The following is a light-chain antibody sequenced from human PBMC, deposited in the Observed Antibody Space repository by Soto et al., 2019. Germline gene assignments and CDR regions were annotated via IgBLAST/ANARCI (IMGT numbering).Light chain of an antibody. CDR1: SSDIGGYNY. J-gene: IGLJ2*01. V-gene: IGLV2-14*01. CDR2: DVT. Sequence: QSVLTQPASVSESPGQSITIPCTGTSSDIGGYNYVSWYQQSPGKAPKLLIFDVTNRPSGVSNRFSGPKSGNTASLTISGLQAEDEAIYYCSSYTSSSTLVVFGGGTKLTVL. CDR3: SSYTSSSTLVV.